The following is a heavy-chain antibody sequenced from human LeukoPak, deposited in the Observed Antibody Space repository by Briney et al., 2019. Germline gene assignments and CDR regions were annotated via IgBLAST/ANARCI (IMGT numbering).Heavy chain of an antibody. D-gene: IGHD1-26*01. V-gene: IGHV4-34*01. CDR1: GGPFSGYY. CDR2: INHSGST. Sequence: SETLSLTCAVYGGPFSGYYWSWIRQPPGKGLEWIGEINHSGSTNYNPSLKSRVTISVDTSKNQFSLKLSSVTAADTAVYYCARGMVGATPGYYYYMDVWGKGTTVTVSS. CDR3: ARGMVGATPGYYYYMDV. J-gene: IGHJ6*03.